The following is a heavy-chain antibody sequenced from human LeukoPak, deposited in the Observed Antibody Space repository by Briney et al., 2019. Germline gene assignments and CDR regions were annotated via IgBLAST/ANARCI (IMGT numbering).Heavy chain of an antibody. CDR1: GYTLTSYY. J-gene: IGHJ6*02. D-gene: IGHD1-26*01. Sequence: ASVKVSCKVSGYTLTSYYMHWVRQAPAQGLEWMGIINPSGGSTSSAQKFQGRVTMTRDTSTSTVYMELSSLRSEDTAVYYCAREWVSGYYYGMDVWGQGTTVTVSS. V-gene: IGHV1-46*01. CDR2: INPSGGST. CDR3: AREWVSGYYYGMDV.